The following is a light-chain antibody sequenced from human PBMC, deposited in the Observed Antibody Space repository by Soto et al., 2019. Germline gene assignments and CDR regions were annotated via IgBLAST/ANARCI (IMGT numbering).Light chain of an antibody. Sequence: QSALTQPASVSGSPGQSITISCTGTSSDVGGYNYVSWYQQYPGRVPKLLIYKVSNRPSGISNRFSGSKSGNTASLTISGLQAEDEAIYFCSSSTNTNTLVIFGGGTKLTVL. CDR3: SSSTNTNTLVI. J-gene: IGLJ2*01. V-gene: IGLV2-14*01. CDR1: SSDVGGYNY. CDR2: KVS.